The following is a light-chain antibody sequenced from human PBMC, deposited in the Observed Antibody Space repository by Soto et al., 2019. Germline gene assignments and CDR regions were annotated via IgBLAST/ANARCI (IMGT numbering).Light chain of an antibody. V-gene: IGKV3-11*01. CDR1: QTITTY. CDR2: GAS. J-gene: IGKJ1*01. CDR3: QQRSNWPWT. Sequence: EIVLTQSPATLSLSPGERATLSCRASQTITTYLAWYQQKPGQPPRLLIYGASNRATGIPARFSGSGSGTDFTLTISSLEPEDFAVYYCQQRSNWPWTFGQGTKVEIK.